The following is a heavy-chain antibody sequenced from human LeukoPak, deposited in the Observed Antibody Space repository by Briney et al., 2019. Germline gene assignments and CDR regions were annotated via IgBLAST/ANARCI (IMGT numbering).Heavy chain of an antibody. D-gene: IGHD1-1*01. J-gene: IGHJ3*02. CDR1: SGSISPYY. CDR2: VYYSGST. CDR3: ARDPRTTTAFDI. V-gene: IGHV4-59*01. Sequence: SETLSLTCSVSSGSISPYYWSWIRQPPGKGLEWIGYVYYSGSTNYNPSLNSRVTISVDTSRNQFSLKLGSVTAADTAIYYCARDPRTTTAFDIWGQGTMVTVSS.